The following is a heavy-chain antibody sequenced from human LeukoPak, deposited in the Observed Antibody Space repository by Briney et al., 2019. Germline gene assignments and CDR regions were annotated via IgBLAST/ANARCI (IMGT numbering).Heavy chain of an antibody. CDR2: IYYSGST. CDR3: SGGSCYSSLVCWLDP. D-gene: IGHD2-15*01. J-gene: IGHJ5*02. V-gene: IGHV4-39*01. Sequence: SETLSLTCTVSGGSISSSSYYWGWIRQPPGKGLEWIGSIYYSGSTYYNPSLKSRVTISVDTSKNQFSLKLSSVTAADTAVYYCSGGSCYSSLVCWLDPWGQGTLVTVSS. CDR1: GGSISSSSYY.